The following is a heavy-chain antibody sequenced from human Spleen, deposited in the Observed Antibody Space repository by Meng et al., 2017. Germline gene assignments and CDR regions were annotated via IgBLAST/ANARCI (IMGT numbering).Heavy chain of an antibody. CDR2: IGHSGFT. Sequence: QPQLQESGPGLVKPSETLSLTCSVSGDSISSSDSYWGWIRQSPGKGLEWIGSIGHSGFTYYIPSLESRVTVSVDTSRSQFSLELTSVTAADTAVYYCVRSRAWVRTGFDPWGQGTLVTVSS. V-gene: IGHV4-39*01. D-gene: IGHD1/OR15-1a*01. CDR3: VRSRAWVRTGFDP. J-gene: IGHJ5*02. CDR1: GDSISSSDSY.